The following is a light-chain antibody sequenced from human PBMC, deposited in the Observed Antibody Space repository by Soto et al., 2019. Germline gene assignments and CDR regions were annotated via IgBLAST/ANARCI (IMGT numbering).Light chain of an antibody. CDR2: NNN. J-gene: IGLJ1*01. CDR1: SSNIGRNT. V-gene: IGLV1-44*01. Sequence: QPVLSQPPSASGTPGQRVAISRSGSSSNIGRNTVNWYQQLPGTAPKLLIYNNNQRPSGVPDRFSGSKSGTSASLAISGLQSEDEADYYCAAWDDSLTGLNVFGTGTKVTVL. CDR3: AAWDDSLTGLNV.